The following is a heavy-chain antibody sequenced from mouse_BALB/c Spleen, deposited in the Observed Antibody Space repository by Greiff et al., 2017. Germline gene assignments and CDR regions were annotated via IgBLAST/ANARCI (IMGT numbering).Heavy chain of an antibody. Sequence: EVQVVESGGGLVQPGGSRKLSCAASGFTFSSFGMHWVRQAPEKGLEWVAYISSGSSTIYYADTVKGRFTISRDNPKNTLFLQMTSLRSEDTAMYYCARTYGNYPYYYAMDYWGQGTSVTVSS. J-gene: IGHJ4*01. CDR1: GFTFSSFG. D-gene: IGHD2-1*01. V-gene: IGHV5-17*02. CDR3: ARTYGNYPYYYAMDY. CDR2: ISSGSSTI.